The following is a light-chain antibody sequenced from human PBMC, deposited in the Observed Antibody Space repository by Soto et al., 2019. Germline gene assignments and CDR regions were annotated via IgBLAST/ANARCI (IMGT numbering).Light chain of an antibody. CDR1: ESVGYN. V-gene: IGKV3-15*01. J-gene: IGKJ2*01. Sequence: EIEMTQSPAILSLSPGEGATLSCRTSESVGYNFAWYQQKPGLPPRLLIYGASSSVTGIPDRFSGRGSGTAFTLTISSLKSEDFASYYYQQYKKWPGYTFGQGNKLEIK. CDR2: GAS. CDR3: QQYKKWPGYT.